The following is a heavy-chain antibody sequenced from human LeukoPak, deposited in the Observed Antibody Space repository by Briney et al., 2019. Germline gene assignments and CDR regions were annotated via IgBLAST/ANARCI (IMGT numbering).Heavy chain of an antibody. V-gene: IGHV1-69*13. CDR2: IIPIFGTA. Sequence: ASVKASCKASGGTFSSYAISWVRQAPGQGLEWMEGIIPIFGTANYAQKFQGRVTITADESTSTAYMELSSLRSEDTAVYYCARAGDGYSAYNWFDPWGQGTLVTVSS. D-gene: IGHD5-24*01. CDR1: GGTFSSYA. CDR3: ARAGDGYSAYNWFDP. J-gene: IGHJ5*02.